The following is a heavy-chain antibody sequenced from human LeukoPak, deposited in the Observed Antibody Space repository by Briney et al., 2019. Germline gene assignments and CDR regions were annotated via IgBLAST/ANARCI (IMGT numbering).Heavy chain of an antibody. V-gene: IGHV3-21*01. Sequence: GGDLRLYCAASGFTFSSYRMNWVREAPGKGVEWVSSICSSSSYIYYADSVKGRFTISRDNAKNSLYLQMNSLRAEDTAVYYCAGDCGGDCYPLNWFDPWGQGTLVTVSS. J-gene: IGHJ5*02. CDR3: AGDCGGDCYPLNWFDP. CDR1: GFTFSSYR. CDR2: ICSSSSYI. D-gene: IGHD2-21*02.